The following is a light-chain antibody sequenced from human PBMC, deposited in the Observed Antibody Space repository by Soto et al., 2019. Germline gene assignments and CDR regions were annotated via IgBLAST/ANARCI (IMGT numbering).Light chain of an antibody. V-gene: IGLV2-14*03. CDR3: SSYTSSRAYV. CDR2: EVR. CDR1: SGDVGGYNY. J-gene: IGLJ1*01. Sequence: QSVLSQPASVSGSHGQSITISCTGTSGDVGGYNYVSWYQQHPGKAPQLMIYEVRYRPSGVSNRFSASKSGNTASLTISGLQAEDEADYYCSSYTSSRAYVFGIGTKGTVL.